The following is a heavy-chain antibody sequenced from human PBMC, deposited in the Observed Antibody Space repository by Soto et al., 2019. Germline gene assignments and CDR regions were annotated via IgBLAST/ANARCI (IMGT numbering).Heavy chain of an antibody. CDR3: AKEEATTFYDY. CDR1: GFTFSSYG. J-gene: IGHJ4*02. D-gene: IGHD3-16*01. V-gene: IGHV3-30*18. CDR2: ISYDGSNK. Sequence: QVQLVESGGGVVQPGRSLRLSCAASGFTFSSYGMHWVRQAPGKGLEWVAVISYDGSNKYYADSVKGRFTISRDNSKNTLYLQMNSLRAEDTAVYYCAKEEATTFYDYWGQGTLVTVSS.